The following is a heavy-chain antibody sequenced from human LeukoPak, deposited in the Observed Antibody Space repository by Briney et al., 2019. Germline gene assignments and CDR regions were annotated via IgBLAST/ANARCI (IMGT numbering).Heavy chain of an antibody. V-gene: IGHV3-23*01. CDR2: ITFSSDST. J-gene: IGHJ3*02. Sequence: PGGSLRLSCAASGFTFNNYHMAWVRQAPGEGLEWVSIITFSSDSTYYADSVKGRFTTSRDNSKNTLYLQMNSLRVEDTAVYYCAKKSPSRGQGAFDIWGQGTMVTVSS. CDR3: AKKSPSRGQGAFDI. CDR1: GFTFNNYH.